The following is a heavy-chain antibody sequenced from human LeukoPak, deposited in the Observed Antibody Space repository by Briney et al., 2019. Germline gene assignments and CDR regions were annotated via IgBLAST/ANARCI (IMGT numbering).Heavy chain of an antibody. Sequence: GGSLRLSCAASGFTFSSYAMHWVRQAPGKGLEWVAVISYDGSNKYYADSVKGRFTISGDNSKNTLYLQMNSLRAEDTAVYYCAREGGGVIIWGQGTLVTVSS. D-gene: IGHD3-10*01. CDR2: ISYDGSNK. J-gene: IGHJ4*02. CDR3: AREGGGVII. V-gene: IGHV3-30*04. CDR1: GFTFSSYA.